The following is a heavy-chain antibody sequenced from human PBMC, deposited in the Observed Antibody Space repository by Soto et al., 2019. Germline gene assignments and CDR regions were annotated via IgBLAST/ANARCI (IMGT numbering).Heavy chain of an antibody. CDR1: GFTFDHRW. Sequence: EVHLVESGGGLVQPGESLRLSCAASGFTFDHRWMIWVRQAPGKGLECVASINQDGGETYYVDSVKGRFATSRDNARNSLFLQMNSLRVEDTAVYYCARAGSTGSVDYWGQGTLVTVSS. CDR2: INQDGGET. D-gene: IGHD2-8*02. CDR3: ARAGSTGSVDY. J-gene: IGHJ4*02. V-gene: IGHV3-7*04.